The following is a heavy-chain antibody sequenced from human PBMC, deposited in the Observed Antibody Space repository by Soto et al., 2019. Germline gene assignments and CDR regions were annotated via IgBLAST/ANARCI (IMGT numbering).Heavy chain of an antibody. CDR2: INPSGGST. CDR3: ARLTTVGYYFDY. D-gene: IGHD4-17*01. V-gene: IGHV1-46*03. Sequence: QVQLVQSGAEVKKPGASVKVSCKASGYTFTSYYMHWVRQAPGQGLEWMGIINPSGGSTSYAQKFQGRVSMTRDTSTSTVYMELSSLRSEDTAVYYCARLTTVGYYFDYWGQGTLVTVSS. J-gene: IGHJ4*02. CDR1: GYTFTSYY.